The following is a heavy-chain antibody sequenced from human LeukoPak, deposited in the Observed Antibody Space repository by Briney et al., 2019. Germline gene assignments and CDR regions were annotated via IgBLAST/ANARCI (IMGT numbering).Heavy chain of an antibody. CDR1: GYSFTSYW. CDR2: IYPGDSDT. V-gene: IGHV5-51*01. D-gene: IGHD3-10*01. CDR3: ARLHYGSGSSAYFDY. Sequence: GESLKISCKGSGYSFTSYWIGWVRPMPGKGLEWMGIIYPGDSDTRYSPSFQGQVTISADKSISTAYLQWSSLKASDTAMYYCARLHYGSGSSAYFDYWGQGTLVTVSS. J-gene: IGHJ4*02.